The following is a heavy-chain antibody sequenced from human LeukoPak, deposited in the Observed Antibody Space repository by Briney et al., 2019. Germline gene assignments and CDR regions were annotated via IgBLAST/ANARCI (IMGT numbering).Heavy chain of an antibody. CDR3: AKDRIRGVSSKKGMDV. CDR1: GFTFSSYG. V-gene: IGHV3-30*18. Sequence: GGSLRLSCAASGFTFSSYGMHWVRQAPGKGLERVAVISYDGSNKYYADSVKGRFTISRDNSKNTLYLQMNSLRAEDTAVYYCAKDRIRGVSSKKGMDVWGKGTTVTVSS. J-gene: IGHJ6*04. D-gene: IGHD3-10*01. CDR2: ISYDGSNK.